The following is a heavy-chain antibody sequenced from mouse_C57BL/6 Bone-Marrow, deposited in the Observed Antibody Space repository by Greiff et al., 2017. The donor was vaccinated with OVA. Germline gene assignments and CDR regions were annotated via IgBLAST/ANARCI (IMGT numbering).Heavy chain of an antibody. V-gene: IGHV5-4*03. CDR1: GFTFSSYA. CDR2: ISDGGSYT. CDR3: ARGRIEGSSPDY. Sequence: EVKLQESGGGLVKPGGSLKLSCAASGFTFSSYAMSWVRQTPEKRLEWVATISDGGSYTYYPDNVKGRFTISRDNAKNNLYLQMSHLKSEDTAMYYCARGRIEGSSPDYWGQGTTLTVSS. D-gene: IGHD1-1*01. J-gene: IGHJ2*01.